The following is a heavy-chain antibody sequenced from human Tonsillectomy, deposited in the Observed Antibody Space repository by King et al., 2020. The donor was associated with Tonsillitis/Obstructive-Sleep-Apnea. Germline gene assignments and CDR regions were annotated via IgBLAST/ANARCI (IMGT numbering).Heavy chain of an antibody. CDR2: IYPGDSDT. CDR3: ARRGPGAADTAMVPY. D-gene: IGHD5-18*01. J-gene: IGHJ4*02. CDR1: GYSFTSYW. V-gene: IGHV5-51*01. Sequence: LQLVQSGAEVKKPGESLKISCKGSGYSFTSYWIGWVRQMPGKGLEWMGIIYPGDSDTRDSPSFQGQVTISADKSISTAYLQWSSLKASDTAMYYFARRGPGAADTAMVPYWGQGTLVTVSS.